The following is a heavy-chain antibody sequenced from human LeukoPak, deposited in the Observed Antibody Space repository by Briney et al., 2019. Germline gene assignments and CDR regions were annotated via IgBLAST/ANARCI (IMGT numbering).Heavy chain of an antibody. CDR3: ARHYSTDPFDY. D-gene: IGHD4-11*01. V-gene: IGHV4-59*08. J-gene: IGHJ4*02. CDR2: ISHSGNT. Sequence: SETLSLTCTVSGASINSHYWSWIRQPPGKGLEWVACISHSGNTNYNPSLKTRVTISADTSKSQISLELTSVTAADTATYYCARHYSTDPFDYWGQGTPVTVSS. CDR1: GASINSHY.